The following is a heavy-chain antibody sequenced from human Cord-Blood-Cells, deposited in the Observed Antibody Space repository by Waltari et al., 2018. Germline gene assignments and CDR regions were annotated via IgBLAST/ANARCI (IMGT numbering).Heavy chain of an antibody. J-gene: IGHJ4*02. CDR3: ARDLLGDSGDY. Sequence: QVQLVQSGAEVKKPGASVKVSCKASGYTFTGYYMHWVGQAPGQGLEWMGRINPNRGGTNYAQKFQGRVTMTRDTSISTAYMELSRLRSDDTAVYYCARDLLGDSGDYWGQGTLVTVSS. D-gene: IGHD3-10*01. CDR2: INPNRGGT. V-gene: IGHV1-2*06. CDR1: GYTFTGYY.